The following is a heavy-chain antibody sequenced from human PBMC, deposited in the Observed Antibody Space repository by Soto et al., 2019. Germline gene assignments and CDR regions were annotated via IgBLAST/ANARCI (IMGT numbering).Heavy chain of an antibody. J-gene: IGHJ6*02. CDR3: ARLVATNIYYYYYGLDV. V-gene: IGHV4-59*01. Sequence: QVQLQESGPGLVRPSETLSLTCTVSGGSISSYYWSWIRQPPGKGLEWIGYMSHSGTTDYSTSLKSRVTISVDTSRHQFSLELSSVTAADTAVYYCARLVATNIYYYYYGLDVWGQGTTVTVSS. CDR2: MSHSGTT. D-gene: IGHD5-12*01. CDR1: GGSISSYY.